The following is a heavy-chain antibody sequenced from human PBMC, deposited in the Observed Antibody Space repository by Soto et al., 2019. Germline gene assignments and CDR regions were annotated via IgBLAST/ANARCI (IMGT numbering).Heavy chain of an antibody. V-gene: IGHV4-34*01. J-gene: IGHJ6*02. CDR3: ARHRFWSGYYTFYGMDV. Sequence: SETLSLTCAVYGGSFSGYYWSWIRQPPGKGLEWIGEINHSGSTNYNPSLKSRVTISVDTSKNQFSLKLSSVTAADTAVYYCARHRFWSGYYTFYGMDVWGQGTTVTVYS. CDR1: GGSFSGYY. CDR2: INHSGST. D-gene: IGHD3-3*01.